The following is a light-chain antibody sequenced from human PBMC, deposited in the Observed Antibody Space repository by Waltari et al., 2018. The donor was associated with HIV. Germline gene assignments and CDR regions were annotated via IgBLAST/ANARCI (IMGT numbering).Light chain of an antibody. Sequence: EIVMTQSPATLSVSPGERATLSCRASQSVSSNLAWYQQKPGQAPRLLIYGASTRATGIPARFSGIGSGTDSTLTITSLQSEDFALYYCQQYNNWPPEWTFGQGTKVEIK. CDR3: QQYNNWPPEWT. CDR1: QSVSSN. CDR2: GAS. J-gene: IGKJ1*01. V-gene: IGKV3-15*01.